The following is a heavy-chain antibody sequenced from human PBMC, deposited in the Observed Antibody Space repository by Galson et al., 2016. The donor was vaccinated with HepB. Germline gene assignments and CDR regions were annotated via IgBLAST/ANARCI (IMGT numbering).Heavy chain of an antibody. CDR3: ARDPKFQIYCHSFSLDPHFDL. CDR2: THYRSKWNT. CDR1: GDSVSSNTAA. V-gene: IGHV6-1*01. Sequence: CAISGDSVSSNTAAWNWIRQSPSRGLEWLGRTHYRSKWNTDYAISMKTRMTINVDASRNQFSLQLDSVTPEDAAVYYCARDPKFQIYCHSFSLDPHFDLWGPGTLVAVSS. J-gene: IGHJ2*01. D-gene: IGHD5/OR15-5a*01.